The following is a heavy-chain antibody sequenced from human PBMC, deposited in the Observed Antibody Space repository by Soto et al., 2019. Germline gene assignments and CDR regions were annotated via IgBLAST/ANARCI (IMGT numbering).Heavy chain of an antibody. D-gene: IGHD6-6*01. CDR1: GGSITSSGYY. V-gene: IGHV4-39*01. Sequence: QLQLQESGPGLVKPSETLSLTCTVSGGSITSSGYYWGWIRQPPGKGLEWIGSIYYSGTTYYNPSIKSRIVIYVDTSKTQFSLKLSSVTAADAALYYCARHVRGDSSSSGGWFDPWGQGTLVTVSS. CDR2: IYYSGTT. J-gene: IGHJ5*02. CDR3: ARHVRGDSSSSGGWFDP.